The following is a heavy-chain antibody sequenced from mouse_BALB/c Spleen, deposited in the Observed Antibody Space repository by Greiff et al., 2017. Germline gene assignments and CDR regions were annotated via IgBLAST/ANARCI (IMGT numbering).Heavy chain of an antibody. CDR2: IWAGGST. CDR3: ATPPYYRYDAWFAY. J-gene: IGHJ3*01. CDR1: GFSLTSYG. Sequence: VQVVESGPGLVAPSQSLSITCTVSGFSLTSYGVHWVRQPPGKGLEWLGVIWAGGSTNYNSALMSRLSISKDNSKSQVFLKMNSLQTDDTAMYYCATPPYYRYDAWFAYWGQGTLVTVSA. V-gene: IGHV2-9*02. D-gene: IGHD2-14*01.